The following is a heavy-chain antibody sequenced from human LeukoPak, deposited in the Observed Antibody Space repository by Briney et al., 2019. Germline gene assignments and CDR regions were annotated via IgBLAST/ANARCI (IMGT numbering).Heavy chain of an antibody. D-gene: IGHD5-18*01. CDR3: AKLSAYSYGDKGD. CDR1: GFTFSSYA. J-gene: IGHJ4*02. V-gene: IGHV3-23*01. CDR2: ISGSGGYT. Sequence: GGSLRLSCAASGFTFSSYAMSWVRQAPGKGLEWVSAISGSGGYTYYADSVKGRFTTSRDNSKNTLYLQMNSLRAEDTAVYYCAKLSAYSYGDKGDWGQGTLVTVSS.